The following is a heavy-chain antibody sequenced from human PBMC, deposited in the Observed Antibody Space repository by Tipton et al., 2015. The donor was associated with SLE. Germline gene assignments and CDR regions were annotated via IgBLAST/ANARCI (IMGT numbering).Heavy chain of an antibody. CDR2: IYRTVTT. CDR3: ARDGSQWLAAYFHH. Sequence: TLSLTCAVSGGSISSGGYSWSWIRQPPGKGLEWIGHIYRTVTTDYNPSLKSRVTISVDTSKNQFSLKLNSVTAADTAVYYCARDGSQWLAAYFHHWGQGTLVTVSS. J-gene: IGHJ1*01. V-gene: IGHV4-30-2*01. D-gene: IGHD6-19*01. CDR1: GGSISSGGYS.